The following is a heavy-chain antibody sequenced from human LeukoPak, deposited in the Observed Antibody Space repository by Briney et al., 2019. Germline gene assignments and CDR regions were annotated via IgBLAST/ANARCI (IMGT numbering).Heavy chain of an antibody. J-gene: IGHJ4*02. D-gene: IGHD5-18*01. CDR1: GGSFSGYY. CDR3: ARGSTLHQSGYSYGF. Sequence: PSETLSLTCAVYGGSFSGYYWSWIRQPPGKGLEWIGEINHSGSTNYNPSLKSRVTISVDTSKNQFSLKLSSVTAADTAVYYCARGSTLHQSGYSYGFWGQGTLVTVSS. V-gene: IGHV4-34*01. CDR2: INHSGST.